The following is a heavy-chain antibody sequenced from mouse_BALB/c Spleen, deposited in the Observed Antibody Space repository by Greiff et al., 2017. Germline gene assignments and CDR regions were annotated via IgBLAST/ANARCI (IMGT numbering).Heavy chain of an antibody. Sequence: QVQLQQSGAELAKPGASVKMSCKASGYTFTSYWMHWVKQRPGQGLEWIGYINPSTGYTEYNQKFKDKATLTADKSSSTAYMQLSSLTSEDSAVYYCARSYPGSFAYWGQGTLVTVSA. V-gene: IGHV1-7*01. J-gene: IGHJ3*01. D-gene: IGHD6-5*01. CDR2: INPSTGYT. CDR3: ARSYPGSFAY. CDR1: GYTFTSYW.